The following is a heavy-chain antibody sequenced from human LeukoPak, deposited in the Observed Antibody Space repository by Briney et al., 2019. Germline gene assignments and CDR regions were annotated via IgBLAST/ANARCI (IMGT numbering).Heavy chain of an antibody. Sequence: PGGSLRLSCAASGFTFSSYSMNWVRQAPGKGLEWVSSISSSSSYIHYADSVKGRFTISRDNAKNSLYLQMNSLRAEDTAVYYCARDESAAAGGWFDPWGQGTLVTVSS. CDR3: ARDESAAAGGWFDP. CDR2: ISSSSSYI. V-gene: IGHV3-21*01. J-gene: IGHJ5*02. CDR1: GFTFSSYS. D-gene: IGHD6-13*01.